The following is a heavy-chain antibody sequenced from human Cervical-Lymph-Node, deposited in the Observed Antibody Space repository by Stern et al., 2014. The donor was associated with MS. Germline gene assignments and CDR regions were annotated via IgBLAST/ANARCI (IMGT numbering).Heavy chain of an antibody. CDR1: GFTFSTYA. Sequence: EVQLVESGGGLVQPGGSLRLSCAASGFTFSTYAFRWVRQAPGQGLAWVSSISDSGVDTYYADSVKGRFTISRDNSKSMLYLEMQSLRAEDTAVYHCAKDLGRGVVVVPLYGLDVWGQGTTVTVSS. J-gene: IGHJ6*02. V-gene: IGHV3-23*04. D-gene: IGHD2-2*01. CDR3: AKDLGRGVVVVPLYGLDV. CDR2: ISDSGVDT.